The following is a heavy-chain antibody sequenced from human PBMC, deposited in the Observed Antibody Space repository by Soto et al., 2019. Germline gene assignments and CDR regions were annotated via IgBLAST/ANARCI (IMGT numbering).Heavy chain of an antibody. CDR1: GGSISSGGYY. CDR3: ARDRVDTAMGVDY. D-gene: IGHD5-18*01. V-gene: IGHV4-31*03. J-gene: IGHJ4*02. Sequence: QVQLQESGQGLVKPSQTLSLTCTVSGGSISSGGYYWSWIRQHPGKGLEWIGYIYYSGSTYYNPSLKSRVTISVDTSKNQFSLKLSSVTAADTAVYYCARDRVDTAMGVDYWGQGTLVTVSS. CDR2: IYYSGST.